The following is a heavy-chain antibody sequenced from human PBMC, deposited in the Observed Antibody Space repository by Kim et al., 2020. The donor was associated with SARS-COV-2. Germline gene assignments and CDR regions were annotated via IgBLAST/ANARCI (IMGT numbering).Heavy chain of an antibody. Sequence: GGSLRLSCAASGFYFTSFVMTWVRQAPGKGLEWVSPISRSGDTTYYTDSVKGRFTISRDTSKNVLYLQMNSLRAEDTAIYYCARDDGGVGLTSAYYWGQGSLVTVSP. CDR1: GFYFTSFV. CDR3: ARDDGGVGLTSAYY. J-gene: IGHJ4*02. V-gene: IGHV3-23*01. CDR2: ISRSGDTT. D-gene: IGHD7-27*01.